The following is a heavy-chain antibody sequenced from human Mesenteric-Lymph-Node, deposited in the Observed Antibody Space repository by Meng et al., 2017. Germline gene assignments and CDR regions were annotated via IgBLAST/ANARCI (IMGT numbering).Heavy chain of an antibody. CDR2: MNPNSGNT. Sequence: ASVKVSCKASGYTFTSYDINWVRQATGQGLEWMGWMNPNSGNTGYAQKFQGRVTMTRNTSISTAYMELSSLRSEDTAVYYCARYCSGGSCYYYYGMDVRGQGTTVTVSS. V-gene: IGHV1-8*01. J-gene: IGHJ6*02. CDR1: GYTFTSYD. CDR3: ARYCSGGSCYYYYGMDV. D-gene: IGHD2-15*01.